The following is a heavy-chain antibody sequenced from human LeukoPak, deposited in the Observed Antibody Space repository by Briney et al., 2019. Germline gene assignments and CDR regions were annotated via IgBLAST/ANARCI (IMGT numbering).Heavy chain of an antibody. CDR2: INPNSGGT. J-gene: IGHJ4*02. V-gene: IGHV1-2*02. CDR3: AGDRDYASGIFDY. CDR1: GYTFTTYY. Sequence: GASVKVSCKASGYTFTTYYMHWVRPAPGQGLEWMGWINPNSGGTNYAQKFQGRVTMTRDTSISTAYMELNRLRSDDTAVYYCAGDRDYASGIFDYWGQGTLVTVSS. D-gene: IGHD3-10*01.